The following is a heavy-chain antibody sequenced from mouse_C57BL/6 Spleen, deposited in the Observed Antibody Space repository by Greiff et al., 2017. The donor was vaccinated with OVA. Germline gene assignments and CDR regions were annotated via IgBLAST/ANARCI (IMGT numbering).Heavy chain of an antibody. Sequence: QVQLQQSGAELVKPGASVKISCKASGYAFSSYWMTWVQQRPGKGLEWIGQIYPGDGDTNYNGKFKGKATLTADKSSSTAYMQLSSLTSEDAAVYFCARAGYDYDGYFDVWGTGTTVTVSS. CDR3: ARAGYDYDGYFDV. CDR1: GYAFSSYW. D-gene: IGHD2-4*01. V-gene: IGHV1-80*01. CDR2: IYPGDGDT. J-gene: IGHJ1*03.